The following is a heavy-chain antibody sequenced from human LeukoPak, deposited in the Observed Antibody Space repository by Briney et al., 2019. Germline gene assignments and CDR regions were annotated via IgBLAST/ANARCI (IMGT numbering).Heavy chain of an antibody. D-gene: IGHD5-18*01. CDR3: ARALGYTYGYY. J-gene: IGHJ4*02. V-gene: IGHV3-11*01. Sequence: GGSLRLSCAASGITFSDSYMTWIRQAPGKGLEWVSYISSSGSIIYYADSVKGRFTISRDNAKNSLYLQMDSLRAEDTAVYYCARALGYTYGYYWGQGTLVTVSS. CDR2: ISSSGSII. CDR1: GITFSDSY.